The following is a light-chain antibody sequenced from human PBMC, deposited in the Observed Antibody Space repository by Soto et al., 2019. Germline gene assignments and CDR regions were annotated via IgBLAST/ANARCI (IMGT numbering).Light chain of an antibody. CDR2: DAS. CDR1: QSISNW. J-gene: IGKJ1*01. Sequence: DIQMTQSPSTLSASVGDRVTITCRASQSISNWLAWYQQKPGKAPELLIYDASSLESGVPSRVSGSGSGTEFTLTISSLQPDDFATYYCQQYHSYPWTFGQGTKVDI. V-gene: IGKV1-5*01. CDR3: QQYHSYPWT.